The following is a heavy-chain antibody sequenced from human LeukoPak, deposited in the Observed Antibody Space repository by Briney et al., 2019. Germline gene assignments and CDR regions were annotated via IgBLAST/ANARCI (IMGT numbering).Heavy chain of an antibody. V-gene: IGHV2-70*11. Sequence: ESGPTLVNPTQTLTLTCTFSGFSLSTSGMCVSWIRQPPVKALEWLARIDWDDDKYYSTSLKTRPTISKDTSKNQVVLTMTNMDPVDTATYYCAHDSSAAFDIWGQGTMVTVSS. D-gene: IGHD3-22*01. CDR1: GFSLSTSGMC. CDR2: IDWDDDK. J-gene: IGHJ3*02. CDR3: AHDSSAAFDI.